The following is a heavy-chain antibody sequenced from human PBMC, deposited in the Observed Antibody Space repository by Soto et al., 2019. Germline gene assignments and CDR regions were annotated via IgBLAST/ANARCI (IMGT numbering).Heavy chain of an antibody. J-gene: IGHJ6*02. D-gene: IGHD2-21*02. CDR3: ARDPAYCGGDCGQYGMDV. V-gene: IGHV1-69*08. Sequence: QVQLVQSGAEVKKPGSSVKVSCKASGGTFSSYTISWVRQAPGQGLEWMGRIIPILGIANYAQKFQGRVTITADKSTSTAYMELSSLRSEDTAVYYCARDPAYCGGDCGQYGMDVWGQGTTVTVSS. CDR2: IIPILGIA. CDR1: GGTFSSYT.